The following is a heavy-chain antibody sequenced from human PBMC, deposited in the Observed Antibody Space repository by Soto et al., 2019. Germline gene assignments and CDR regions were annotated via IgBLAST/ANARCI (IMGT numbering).Heavy chain of an antibody. J-gene: IGHJ4*02. Sequence: GGSLRLSCAASGFTFSGYSMNWVRQAPGKGLEWVSSISSTTNYIYYADSMKGRFTVSRDNAKNSVYLDMNSLSAEDTAVYYCARESEDLTSNFDYWGKGTLVTVS. CDR3: ARESEDLTSNFDY. CDR2: ISSTTNYI. V-gene: IGHV3-21*01. CDR1: GFTFSGYS.